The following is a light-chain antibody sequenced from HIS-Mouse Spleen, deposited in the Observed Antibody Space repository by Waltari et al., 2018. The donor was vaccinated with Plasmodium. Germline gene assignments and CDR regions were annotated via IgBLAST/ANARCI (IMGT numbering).Light chain of an antibody. Sequence: SYELTQPPSASVSPGQTASITCPGDKLGDKYACWYQQKPGQFLVLVIYQDRNRPSRTPERVAGSNSGNTATLTISGTQAMDEADYYCQAWDSSTAVFGGGNKLTVL. CDR2: QDR. CDR1: KLGDKY. CDR3: QAWDSSTAV. J-gene: IGLJ3*02. V-gene: IGLV3-1*01.